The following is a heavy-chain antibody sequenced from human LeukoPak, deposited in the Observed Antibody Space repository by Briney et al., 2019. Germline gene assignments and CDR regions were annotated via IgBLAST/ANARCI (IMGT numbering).Heavy chain of an antibody. D-gene: IGHD2-2*01. V-gene: IGHV1-18*01. J-gene: IGHJ6*02. CDR3: ARDASLVVVPAATYYYYYGMDV. CDR1: GYTFTSYG. Sequence: ASVKVSCKASGYTFTSYGISWVRQAPGQGLEWMGRISAYNGNTNYAQKLQGRVTMTTDTSTSTAYMELRSLRSDDTAVYYCARDASLVVVPAATYYYYYGMDVWGQGTTVTVSS. CDR2: ISAYNGNT.